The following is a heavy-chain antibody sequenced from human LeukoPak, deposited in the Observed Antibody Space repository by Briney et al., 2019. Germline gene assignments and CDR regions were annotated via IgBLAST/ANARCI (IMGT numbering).Heavy chain of an antibody. V-gene: IGHV3-23*01. D-gene: IGHD5-12*01. Sequence: TGGSLRLSCAASGFTFSTYAMTWVRQAPGKGLEWVSLISGTGGSTYYADSVKGRFTISRDNAKNSLFLQMNSLRVEDTAVYYCAREYSGYSFDYWGQGTLVTVSS. CDR2: ISGTGGST. J-gene: IGHJ4*02. CDR3: AREYSGYSFDY. CDR1: GFTFSTYA.